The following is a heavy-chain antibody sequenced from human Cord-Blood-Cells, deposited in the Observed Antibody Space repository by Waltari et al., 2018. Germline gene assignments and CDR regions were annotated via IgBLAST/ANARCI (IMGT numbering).Heavy chain of an antibody. V-gene: IGHV3-30-3*01. CDR2: ISYDGSNK. CDR1: GFTFSSYA. Sequence: QVQLVESGGGVVQPGRSLRLSCAASGFTFSSYAMHWVRQAPGKGLEGVAVISYDGSNKYYADSVKGRFSISRDNSKNTLYLQMNSLGAEDTAVYYCARGREDDYWGQGTLVTVSS. CDR3: ARGREDDY. J-gene: IGHJ4*02.